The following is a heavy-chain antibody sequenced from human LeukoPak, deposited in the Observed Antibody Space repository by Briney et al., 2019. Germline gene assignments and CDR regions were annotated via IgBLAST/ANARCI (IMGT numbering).Heavy chain of an antibody. Sequence: GGSLRPSCAASGFTFTSYWMHWVRQVPGKGLVWVSRINSDGSGTTYADSVKGRFTISRDNAKNTLYLQMNSLRAEDTAVYHCARVTSRTPAAGIDYWGQGTLVTVSS. V-gene: IGHV3-74*01. CDR3: ARVTSRTPAAGIDY. CDR1: GFTFTSYW. CDR2: INSDGSGT. D-gene: IGHD6-13*01. J-gene: IGHJ4*02.